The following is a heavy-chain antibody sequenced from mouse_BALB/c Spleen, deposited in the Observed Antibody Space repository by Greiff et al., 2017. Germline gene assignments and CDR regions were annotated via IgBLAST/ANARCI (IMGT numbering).Heavy chain of an antibody. V-gene: IGHV1-9*01. CDR1: GYTFSSYW. CDR3: AREGIYGNYVDY. CDR2: ILPGSGST. D-gene: IGHD2-1*01. Sequence: VQVVESGAELMKPGASVKISCKATGYTFSSYWIEWVKQRPGHGLEWIGEILPGSGSTNYNEKFKGKATFTADTSSNTAYMQLSSLTSEDSAVYYCAREGIYGNYVDYWGQGTTLTVSS. J-gene: IGHJ2*01.